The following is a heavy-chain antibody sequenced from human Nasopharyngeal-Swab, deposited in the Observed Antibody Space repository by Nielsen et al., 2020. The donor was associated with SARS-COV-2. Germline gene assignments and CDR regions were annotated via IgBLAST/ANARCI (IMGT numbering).Heavy chain of an antibody. D-gene: IGHD5-18*01. CDR2: IYYSGST. Sequence: SETLSLTCTVSGGSISSGGYYWSWIRQPPGKGLEWIGYIYYSGSTNYNPSLKSRVTISVDTSKNQFSLKLSSVTAADTAVYYCARHSSGYSYGWGVDYWGQGTLVTVSS. V-gene: IGHV4-61*08. J-gene: IGHJ4*02. CDR3: ARHSSGYSYGWGVDY. CDR1: GGSISSGGYY.